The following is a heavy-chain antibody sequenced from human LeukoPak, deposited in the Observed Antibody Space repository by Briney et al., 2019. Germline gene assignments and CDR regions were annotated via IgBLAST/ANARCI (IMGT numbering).Heavy chain of an antibody. CDR1: GFTFEDHV. V-gene: IGHV3-9*01. CDR3: AKDLGGSATTV. J-gene: IGHJ4*02. D-gene: IGHD2-2*01. CDR2: ISWSGDRM. Sequence: GGSLRLTCAASGFTFEDHVMHWVRQAPGKGLEWVSSISWSGDRMGYADAVKGRFTISRDNAKNSLFLQMNSLRVEDTALYYCAKDLGGSATTVWGQGTLVTVSS.